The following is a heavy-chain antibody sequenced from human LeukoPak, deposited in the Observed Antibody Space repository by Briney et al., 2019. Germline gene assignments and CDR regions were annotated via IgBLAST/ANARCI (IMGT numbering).Heavy chain of an antibody. Sequence: ASVKVSYKVSGYTLTELSMHWVRQAPGKGLEWMGGFDPEDGETIYAQKFQGRVTMTEDTSTDTAYMELSSLRSEDTAVYYCATTPSMVRGVAFDYWGQGTLVTVSS. J-gene: IGHJ4*02. D-gene: IGHD3-10*01. CDR1: GYTLTELS. CDR2: FDPEDGET. V-gene: IGHV1-24*01. CDR3: ATTPSMVRGVAFDY.